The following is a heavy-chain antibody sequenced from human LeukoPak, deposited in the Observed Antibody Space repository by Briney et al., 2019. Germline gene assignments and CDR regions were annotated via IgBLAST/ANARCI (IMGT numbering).Heavy chain of an antibody. V-gene: IGHV5-51*01. CDR1: GYSFTSYW. CDR2: IYPADSDT. J-gene: IGHJ3*02. Sequence: GESLKISCKGSGYSFTSYWIGWVRQMPGKGLEWMGIIYPADSDTRYSPSFQGRVTISADKSISTAYLQWSSLKASDTAMYYCASAYSGSLDAFDIWGQGTMVTVSS. CDR3: ASAYSGSLDAFDI. D-gene: IGHD1-26*01.